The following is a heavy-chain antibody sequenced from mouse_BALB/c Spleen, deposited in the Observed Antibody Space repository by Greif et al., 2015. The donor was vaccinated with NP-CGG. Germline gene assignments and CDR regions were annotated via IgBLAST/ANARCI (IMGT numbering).Heavy chain of an antibody. CDR3: ARERDYGNRFAY. CDR1: GYTFTSYV. Sequence: EVKLQESEPELVKPGASVKMSCKASGYTFTSYVMHWVKQKPGQGLEWIGYINPYNDGTKYNEKFKGKATLTSDKSSSTAYMELSSLTSEDSAVYYCARERDYGNRFAYWGQGTLVTVSA. V-gene: IGHV1-14*01. CDR2: INPYNDGT. J-gene: IGHJ3*01. D-gene: IGHD2-1*01.